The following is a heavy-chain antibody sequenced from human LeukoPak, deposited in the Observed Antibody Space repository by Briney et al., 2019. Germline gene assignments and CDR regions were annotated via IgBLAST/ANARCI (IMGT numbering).Heavy chain of an antibody. CDR1: GFTFSSYE. D-gene: IGHD4-17*01. Sequence: GGSLRLSCAASGFTFSSYEMNWVRQAPGKGLEWVSYISSSGGTIYYADSVKGRFTISRDNAKNSLYLQMNSLRAEDTAVYYCARDSSYGDYDGHYYYGMDVWGKGTTVTVSS. J-gene: IGHJ6*04. CDR2: ISSSGGTI. CDR3: ARDSSYGDYDGHYYYGMDV. V-gene: IGHV3-48*03.